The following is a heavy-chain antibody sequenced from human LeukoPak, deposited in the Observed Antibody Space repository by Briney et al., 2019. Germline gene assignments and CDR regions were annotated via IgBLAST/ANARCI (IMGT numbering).Heavy chain of an antibody. Sequence: PGGSLRLSCAASGFTFSTSSMNWVRQAPGKGLEWISYISSSSTIYYADSVKGRFIISRDNAKDSLYLQMNSLRAEDTAVYYCVSDHWGQGTLVTVSS. CDR1: GFTFSTSS. J-gene: IGHJ4*02. CDR3: VSDH. CDR2: ISSSSTI. V-gene: IGHV3-48*01.